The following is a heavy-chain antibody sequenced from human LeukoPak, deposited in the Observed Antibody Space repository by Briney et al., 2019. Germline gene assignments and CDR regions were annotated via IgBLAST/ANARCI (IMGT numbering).Heavy chain of an antibody. Sequence: SETLSLTCTVSDGPITNYYWTWSRQPAGKGLEWIGRIYTSRSTNYNPSLKSRVTMSVDTSKNQFSLKLSSVTAADTAVYYCAREGQGYDSLLRGYYYMDVWGKGTTVTVSS. CDR1: DGPITNYY. CDR2: IYTSRST. CDR3: AREGQGYDSLLRGYYYMDV. J-gene: IGHJ6*03. D-gene: IGHD3-3*01. V-gene: IGHV4-4*07.